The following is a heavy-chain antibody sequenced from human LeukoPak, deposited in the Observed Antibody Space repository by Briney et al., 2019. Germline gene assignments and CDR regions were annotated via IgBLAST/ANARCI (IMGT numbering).Heavy chain of an antibody. CDR1: GGSVNSGSYY. CDR3: ARSGGYWFDP. D-gene: IGHD3-10*01. Sequence: SETLSLTCTVSGGSVNSGSYYWSWIRQPPGEGLEWIGYIYYSGSTNYNPSLKSRVTISVDTSKNQFSLKLSSVTAADTAVYYCARSGGYWFDPWGQGTLVTVSS. CDR2: IYYSGST. J-gene: IGHJ5*02. V-gene: IGHV4-61*01.